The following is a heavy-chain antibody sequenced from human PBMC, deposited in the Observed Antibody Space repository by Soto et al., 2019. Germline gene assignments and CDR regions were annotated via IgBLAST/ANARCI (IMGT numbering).Heavy chain of an antibody. Sequence: EVQLLESGGGLLQPGGSLRLSCAASGFTFSSYAMSWVRQAPGKGLEWVSAIISSGDSTYYTDSVKGRFTISRENSKNTLYLQMNSLRAEDTAVYYCAKRYYYDNSGLWDYWGQGTLVTVSS. D-gene: IGHD3-22*01. V-gene: IGHV3-23*01. CDR2: IISSGDST. CDR3: AKRYYYDNSGLWDY. J-gene: IGHJ4*02. CDR1: GFTFSSYA.